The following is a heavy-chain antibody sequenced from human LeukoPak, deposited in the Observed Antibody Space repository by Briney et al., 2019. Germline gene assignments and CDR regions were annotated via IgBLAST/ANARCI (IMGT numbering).Heavy chain of an antibody. J-gene: IGHJ4*02. CDR3: TRDRSRAEDD. CDR1: GFTFSGHW. CDR2: INQGGSDK. Sequence: GGSLRLSCAASGFTFSGHWMSWVRQAPGKGLEWVANINQGGSDKYYVDSVKGRFTISRDNANNLLYLQMNSLRGEDTAVYYCTRDRSRAEDDWGQGTLVAVSS. V-gene: IGHV3-7*01. D-gene: IGHD1-14*01.